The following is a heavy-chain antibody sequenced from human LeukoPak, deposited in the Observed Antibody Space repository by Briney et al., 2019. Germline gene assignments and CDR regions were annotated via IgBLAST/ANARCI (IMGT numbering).Heavy chain of an antibody. D-gene: IGHD3-9*01. CDR1: GGSISRYY. CDR3: ASGPPNNLLTGYYRS. CDR2: IYYSGST. V-gene: IGHV4-59*01. J-gene: IGHJ4*02. Sequence: SETLSLTCTVSGGSISRYYRSWIRQPPGKGLEWIGYIYYSGSTNYNPSLKSRVTISVDTSKNQFSLKLSSVTAVDTAVYYCASGPPNNLLTGYYRSWGQGTLVTVSS.